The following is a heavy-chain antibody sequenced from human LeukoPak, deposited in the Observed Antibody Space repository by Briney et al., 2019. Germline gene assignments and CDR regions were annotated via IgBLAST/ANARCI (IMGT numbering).Heavy chain of an antibody. V-gene: IGHV3-23*01. Sequence: GGSLRLSCAASGFTFNNYAVTWVRQAPGKGLEWVSSITASGGSTYYADSVRGRFTISRDNSKNTLYLQMNSLRAEDTAVYYCAKDSGLYYYDSSGYYPNHFDLWGRGTLVTVSS. D-gene: IGHD3-22*01. CDR3: AKDSGLYYYDSSGYYPNHFDL. J-gene: IGHJ2*01. CDR2: ITASGGST. CDR1: GFTFNNYA.